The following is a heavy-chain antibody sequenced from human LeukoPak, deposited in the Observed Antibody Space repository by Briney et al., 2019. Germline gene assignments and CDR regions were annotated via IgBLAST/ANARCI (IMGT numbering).Heavy chain of an antibody. V-gene: IGHV4-59*01. CDR3: ARDPSYCSSASCPP. CDR1: GGSITGFY. Sequence: SETLSLTCTVSGGSITGFYWNWIRQPPGKGLEWIGLLSNSGSTNYNPSLESRVIISADTSKSQFSLRLSSVTAADTAVYYCARDPSYCSSASCPPWGQGTLVTVPS. J-gene: IGHJ5*02. D-gene: IGHD2-2*01. CDR2: LSNSGST.